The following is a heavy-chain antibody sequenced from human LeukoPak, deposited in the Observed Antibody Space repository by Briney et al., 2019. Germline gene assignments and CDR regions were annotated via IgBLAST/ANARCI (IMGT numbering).Heavy chain of an antibody. D-gene: IGHD3-10*01. V-gene: IGHV4-59*08. J-gene: IGHJ4*02. CDR3: ASNYYGSGSLDY. Sequence: SETLSLTCTVSGGSISSYYWSWIRQPPGKGLEWIANIFYSGSPNYNPSLKRRVTISFDTSKNQFSLKLSSVTAADTAVYYCASNYYGSGSLDYWGQGNLVTVSS. CDR1: GGSISSYY. CDR2: IFYSGSP.